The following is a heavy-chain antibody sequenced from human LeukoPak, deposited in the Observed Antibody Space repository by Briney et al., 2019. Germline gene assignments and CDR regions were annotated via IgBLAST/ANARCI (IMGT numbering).Heavy chain of an antibody. CDR3: AKGGASSPYTYIDV. D-gene: IGHD6-6*01. CDR1: GFTFSNHD. CDR2: IGDSGGST. V-gene: IGHV3-23*01. Sequence: PGGSLRLSCAASGFTFSNHDMSWVRQAPGKGLEWVSVIGDSGGSTYYADSVKGRFTISRDNSKNTLYLQMNSLRADDTAVYHCAKGGASSPYTYIDVWGKGTTVIVSS. J-gene: IGHJ6*04.